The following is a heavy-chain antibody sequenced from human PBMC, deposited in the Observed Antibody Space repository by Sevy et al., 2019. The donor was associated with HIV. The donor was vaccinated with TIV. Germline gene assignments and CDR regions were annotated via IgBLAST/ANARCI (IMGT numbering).Heavy chain of an antibody. V-gene: IGHV4-34*12. CDR1: GGSFSGYY. D-gene: IGHD2-2*01. J-gene: IGHJ3*02. Sequence: SETLSLTCAVYGGSFSGYYWSWIRQPPGKGVEWIGEIIHSGSTNYNPSLKSRVTISGDTSKNQFSLELSSVTAADTAVYYCARHCSGTSCSHAFDIWGQGTMVTVSS. CDR2: IIHSGST. CDR3: ARHCSGTSCSHAFDI.